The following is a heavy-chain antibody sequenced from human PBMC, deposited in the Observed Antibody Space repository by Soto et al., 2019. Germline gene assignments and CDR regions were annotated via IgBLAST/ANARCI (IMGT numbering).Heavy chain of an antibody. CDR1: GDSVSGNSAS. V-gene: IGHV6-1*01. J-gene: IGHJ5*02. CDR2: TYYRSKWYN. D-gene: IGHD2-21*01. Sequence: PSQTLSLTCAISGDSVSGNSASWNLIRQSPSRGLEWLGRTYYRSKWYNDYAVSVKSRITINPDTSKNQFSLQLNSVAPEDTAVYYCVREVAPRGFDPWGQGTLVTVSS. CDR3: VREVAPRGFDP.